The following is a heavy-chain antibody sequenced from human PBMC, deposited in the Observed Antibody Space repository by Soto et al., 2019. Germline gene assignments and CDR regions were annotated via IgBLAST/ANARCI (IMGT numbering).Heavy chain of an antibody. V-gene: IGHV3-33*01. J-gene: IGHJ6*02. D-gene: IGHD1-20*01. CDR3: ARSLKGLAITGPLIYYYYYGMDV. CDR1: GFTFSSYG. Sequence: GGSLRLSCAASGFTFSSYGMHWVRQAPGKGLEWVAVIWYDGSNKYYADSVKGRFTISRDNSKNTLYLQMNSLRAEDTAVYYCARSLKGLAITGPLIYYYYYGMDVWGQGTTVTVS. CDR2: IWYDGSNK.